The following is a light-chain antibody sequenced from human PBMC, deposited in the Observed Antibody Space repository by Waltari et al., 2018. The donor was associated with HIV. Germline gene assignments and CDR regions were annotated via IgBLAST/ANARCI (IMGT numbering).Light chain of an antibody. Sequence: VMTQSPDSLVVSLGERATINCKSSQSVLYSSNNKNYLAWYQQKPGQPPKLLVYWASTRESGVPGRFSGSGSGTDFTLTISSLQAEDVAVYYCQQYYSSPLTFGGGTKVEIK. CDR2: WAS. CDR3: QQYYSSPLT. CDR1: QSVLYSSNNKNY. J-gene: IGKJ4*01. V-gene: IGKV4-1*01.